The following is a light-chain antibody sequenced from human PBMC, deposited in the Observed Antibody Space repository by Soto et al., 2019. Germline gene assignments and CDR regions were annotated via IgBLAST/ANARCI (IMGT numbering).Light chain of an antibody. CDR2: AVS. V-gene: IGKV1D-12*01. J-gene: IGKJ3*01. CDR1: QGIYNW. Sequence: DIQMTQSPSSVSASVGDRVTITCRASQGIYNWLAWYQQKPGKAPKLLISAVSNLQCGVPSRFSGSGYGTDFTLTISSLQPEDFATYYCHQANTFPLTLGPGTKVDIK. CDR3: HQANTFPLT.